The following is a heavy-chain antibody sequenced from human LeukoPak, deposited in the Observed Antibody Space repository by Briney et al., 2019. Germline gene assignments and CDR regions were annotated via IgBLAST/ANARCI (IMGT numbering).Heavy chain of an antibody. CDR2: INPNNSNA. J-gene: IGHJ3*02. CDR1: GYTFTCYY. D-gene: IGHD6-19*01. CDR3: ARRLSSGWLYDAFDI. V-gene: IGHV1-2*02. Sequence: GASVKVSCRASGYTFTCYYIHWVRQAPGQGLEWMAWINPNNSNANYAQNFQDRVTMTRDTSISTAYMELSRLTSDDTAVYYCARRLSSGWLYDAFDIWGQGTMVTVSS.